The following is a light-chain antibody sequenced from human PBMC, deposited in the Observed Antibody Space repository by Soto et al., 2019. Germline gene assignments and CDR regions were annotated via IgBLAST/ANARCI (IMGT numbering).Light chain of an antibody. J-gene: IGKJ4*01. Sequence: PGYRAPLSCRSSQSAYSSYLSWYQQKPGQAPRLLIYGASNRATGIPDRFSGSGSGTDFTLTISGLEPEDFAVYYCQQYGTSLFTFGGGTKVDIK. CDR1: QSAYSSY. CDR2: GAS. CDR3: QQYGTSLFT. V-gene: IGKV3-20*01.